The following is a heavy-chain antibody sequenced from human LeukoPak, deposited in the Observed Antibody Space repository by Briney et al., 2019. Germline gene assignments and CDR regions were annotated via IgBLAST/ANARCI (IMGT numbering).Heavy chain of an antibody. CDR1: GFTFSNAW. Sequence: PGGSLRLSCAASGFTFSNAWMNWVRQAPGKGLEWVGRIKTKTEGGTTDYAAPVKGRFTISRDDSKNTVYLQMNSLKTKDTAVYYCASYGSGSRDYWGQGSLVTVSS. CDR2: IKTKTEGGTT. CDR3: ASYGSGSRDY. J-gene: IGHJ4*02. V-gene: IGHV3-15*01. D-gene: IGHD3-10*01.